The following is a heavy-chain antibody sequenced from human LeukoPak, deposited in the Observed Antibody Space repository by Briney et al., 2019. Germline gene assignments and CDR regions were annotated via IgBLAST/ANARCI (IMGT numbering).Heavy chain of an antibody. J-gene: IGHJ6*03. CDR1: VFTFSNYA. CDR2: IDGSGGTT. Sequence: PGGSLRLSCAVSVFTFSNYAMTWVRQAAGKGLEWVATIDGSGGTTYYADSVKGRFTIFRDNSENTPNLQMNSLRAEDTALYYCAQIRRGFGTSIIGHYYYYMDVWGKGTTVTVSS. CDR3: AQIRRGFGTSIIGHYYYYMDV. D-gene: IGHD1-14*01. V-gene: IGHV3-23*01.